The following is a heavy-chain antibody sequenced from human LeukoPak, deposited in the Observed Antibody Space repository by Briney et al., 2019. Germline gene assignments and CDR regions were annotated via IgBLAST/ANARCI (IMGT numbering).Heavy chain of an antibody. CDR3: AKDRPNYFGTNGHYYRRDGDF. CDR2: VTSTGEST. Sequence: GGSLRLSCAASEFTFSIYAMSWVRQAPGRGLEWVASVTSTGESTWYAGSVKGRFTISRDNSKYTVYLQMNSLRAEDTAIYYCAKDRPNYFGTNGHYYRRDGDFWGQGTLVTVSS. V-gene: IGHV3-23*01. J-gene: IGHJ4*02. D-gene: IGHD3-22*01. CDR1: EFTFSIYA.